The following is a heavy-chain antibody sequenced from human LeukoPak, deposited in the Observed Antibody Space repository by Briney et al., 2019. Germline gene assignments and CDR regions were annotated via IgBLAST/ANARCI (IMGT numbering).Heavy chain of an antibody. V-gene: IGHV3-53*01. D-gene: IGHD3-3*01. CDR3: ASMTYYDFWSGYYPY. CDR1: GFTVSSNY. Sequence: GGSLRLSCAASGFTVSSNYMSWVRQAPGKGLEWVSVIYSGGSTYYADSVKGRFTISRDNSKNTLYLHMNSLRAEDTAVYYCASMTYYDFWSGYYPYWGQGTLVTVSS. J-gene: IGHJ4*02. CDR2: IYSGGST.